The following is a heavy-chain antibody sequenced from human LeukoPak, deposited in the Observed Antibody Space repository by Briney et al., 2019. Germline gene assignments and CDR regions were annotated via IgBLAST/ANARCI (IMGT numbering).Heavy chain of an antibody. CDR1: GGSISSGGDC. Sequence: SETLSLTCTVSGGSISSGGDCWSWVRQHPGGGLEWIGYIYYSANTYYNPSLKSRVTISVDTSKNQFSLKLSSVTAADTAVYYCARLPDTAMTDFDYWGQGTLVTVSS. CDR3: ARLPDTAMTDFDY. CDR2: IYYSANT. J-gene: IGHJ4*02. D-gene: IGHD5-18*01. V-gene: IGHV4-31*03.